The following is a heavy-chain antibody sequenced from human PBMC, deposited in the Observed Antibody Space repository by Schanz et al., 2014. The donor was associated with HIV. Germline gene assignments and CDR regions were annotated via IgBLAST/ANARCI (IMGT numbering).Heavy chain of an antibody. CDR2: ISGSDGDT. CDR1: GFTFSDYS. CDR3: VKAYSSGFSGAGS. J-gene: IGHJ5*02. V-gene: IGHV3-23*04. D-gene: IGHD5-18*01. Sequence: EVQLVESGGGLVKPGGSLRLSCTASGFTFSDYSMTWVRQAPGKGLDWVSTISGSDGDTYYADSVKGRFTISRDNSRNALYLHMNSLRADDTAIYYCVKAYSSGFSGAGSWGQGALVTVSS.